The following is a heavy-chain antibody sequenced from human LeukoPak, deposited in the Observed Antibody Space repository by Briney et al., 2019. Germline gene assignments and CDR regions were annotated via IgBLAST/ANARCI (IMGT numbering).Heavy chain of an antibody. D-gene: IGHD3-22*01. V-gene: IGHV3-21*06. CDR2: ISSSSSYI. CDR3: ARVDPGNSGYQDY. Sequence: GGSLRLSCAASGFTFSSYSMNWVRQAPGKGLEWVSSISSSSSYIYYADSVKGRFTISRDNAKNSLYVLMNSLGAEDTAVYYCARVDPGNSGYQDYWGQGTLVTVSS. J-gene: IGHJ4*02. CDR1: GFTFSSYS.